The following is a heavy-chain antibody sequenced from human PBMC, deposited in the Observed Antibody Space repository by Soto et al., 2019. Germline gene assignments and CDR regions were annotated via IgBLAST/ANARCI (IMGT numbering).Heavy chain of an antibody. Sequence: SLRLSCAASGFSFDDYSTHWVRQVPGKGLEWVSGINWNSGSIGYADSVKGRFAISRDNAKNSLHLQMNSLRAEDTAFYYCVKDESINWYSGHFRHWGQGTLVTV. CDR3: VKDESINWYSGHFRH. CDR2: INWNSGSI. D-gene: IGHD1-26*01. J-gene: IGHJ1*01. CDR1: GFSFDDYS. V-gene: IGHV3-9*01.